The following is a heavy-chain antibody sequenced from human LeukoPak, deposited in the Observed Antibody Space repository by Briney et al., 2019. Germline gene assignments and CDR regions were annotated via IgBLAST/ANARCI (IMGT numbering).Heavy chain of an antibody. D-gene: IGHD6-19*01. CDR3: ARVKYSSSDFDY. CDR2: ISSNSRNI. J-gene: IGHJ4*02. CDR1: GFTFSSYN. V-gene: IGHV3-21*01. Sequence: PGGSLRLSCAASGFTFSSYNMNWVRQAPGKGLEWVSSISSNSRNIYYADSVKGRFTISRDNAKNSLYLQMNSLRAEDTAVYFCARVKYSSSDFDYWGQGTLVTVPS.